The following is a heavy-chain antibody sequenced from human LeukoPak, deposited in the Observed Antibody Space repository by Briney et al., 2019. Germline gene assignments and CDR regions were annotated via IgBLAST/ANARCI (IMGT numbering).Heavy chain of an antibody. V-gene: IGHV4-34*01. Sequence: SETLSLTCAVYGGSFSGYYWSWIRQPPGKGLEWIGEINHSGSTNYNPSLKSRVTISVDTSKNQFSLKLSSVTAADTAVYYCARVGGVYGSGSYYFYWGQGTLDTVSS. D-gene: IGHD3-10*01. CDR2: INHSGST. CDR1: GGSFSGYY. CDR3: ARVGGVYGSGSYYFY. J-gene: IGHJ4*02.